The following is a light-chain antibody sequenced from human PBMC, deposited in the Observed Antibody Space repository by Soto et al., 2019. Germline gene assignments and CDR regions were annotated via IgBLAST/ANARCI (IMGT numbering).Light chain of an antibody. J-gene: IGKJ1*01. V-gene: IGKV3-11*01. CDR1: QSVSSY. CDR2: DAS. Sequence: EIVLTQSPATLSLSPGERATLSCRASQSVSSYLAWYQQKPGQAPRLLIYDASNRSTGIPARVSGSGSGTDFTLTISSLEPEDFAVYYCQQRSNWPGTFGQGTKVDIK. CDR3: QQRSNWPGT.